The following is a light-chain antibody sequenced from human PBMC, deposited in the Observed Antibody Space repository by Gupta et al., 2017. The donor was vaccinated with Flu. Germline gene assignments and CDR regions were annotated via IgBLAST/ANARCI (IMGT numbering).Light chain of an antibody. Sequence: QSALTQPASVAGSPAQSITISCTGTSSDVGALNYVSWYQQHPGKAPKLMIYEVSNRPSGVSNRFSGSKSGNTASLTISGRQAEDESDYYCSSYTTSSHVLFGGGTKLTVL. J-gene: IGLJ2*01. CDR2: EVS. CDR3: SSYTTSSHVL. V-gene: IGLV2-14*01. CDR1: SSDVGALNY.